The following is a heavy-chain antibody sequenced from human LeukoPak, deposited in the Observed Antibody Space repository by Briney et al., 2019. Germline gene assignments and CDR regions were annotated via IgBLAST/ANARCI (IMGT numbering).Heavy chain of an antibody. V-gene: IGHV4-30-4*08. CDR1: GGSISSGDYY. Sequence: SETLSLTCTVSGGSISSGDYYWSWIRQPPGKGLEWIGYIYYSGSTYYNPSLKSRVTISVDTSKNQFSLKLSSVTAADTAVYYCAREGRGYSYGPDYWGQGTLVTVSS. CDR3: AREGRGYSYGPDY. CDR2: IYYSGST. J-gene: IGHJ4*02. D-gene: IGHD5-18*01.